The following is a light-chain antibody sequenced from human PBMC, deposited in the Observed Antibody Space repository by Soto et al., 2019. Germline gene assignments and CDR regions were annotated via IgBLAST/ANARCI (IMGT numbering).Light chain of an antibody. CDR1: QDINNY. Sequence: DIKMTQSPSSLSASVGDRVTITCQASQDINNYLNWYQQKPGQAPKLLIYDASGLEVGVPSRFSGSGSGTHFTLTISSLQPEDFATYYCQQIYSIPITFGQGTRLEI. CDR3: QQIYSIPIT. J-gene: IGKJ5*01. CDR2: DAS. V-gene: IGKV1-39*01.